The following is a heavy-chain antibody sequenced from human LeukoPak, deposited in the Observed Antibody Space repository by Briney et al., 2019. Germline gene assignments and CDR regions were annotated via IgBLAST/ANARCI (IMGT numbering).Heavy chain of an antibody. CDR3: ARDLHYFDY. J-gene: IGHJ4*02. CDR1: GVSVSSGSYY. CDR2: IYYSGSP. V-gene: IGHV4-61*01. Sequence: KPSETLSLTCTVSGVSVSSGSYYWSWIRQPPGKGVEWIGYIYYSGSPNYNPSLKSRVTLSVDTSTNQFSLKLSSVPAADTAVYYCARDLHYFDYWGQGTLVTVSS.